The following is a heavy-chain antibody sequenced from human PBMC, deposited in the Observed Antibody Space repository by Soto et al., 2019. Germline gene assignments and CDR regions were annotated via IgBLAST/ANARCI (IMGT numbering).Heavy chain of an antibody. J-gene: IGHJ6*02. V-gene: IGHV4-59*01. CDR3: ARSNPYYDFWSGRYYYYYGMDV. CDR2: IYYSGST. CDR1: GGSISSYY. Sequence: ETLSLTCTVSGGSISSYYWSWIRQPPGKGLEWIGYIYYSGSTNYNPSLKSRVTISVDTSKNQFSLKLSSVTAADTAVYYCARSNPYYDFWSGRYYYYYGMDVWGQGTTVTVSS. D-gene: IGHD3-3*01.